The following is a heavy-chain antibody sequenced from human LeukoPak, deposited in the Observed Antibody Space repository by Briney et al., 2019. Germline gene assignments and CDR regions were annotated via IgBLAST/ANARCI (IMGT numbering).Heavy chain of an antibody. CDR2: FDPEDGET. J-gene: IGHJ4*02. Sequence: ASVKVSCKVSGYTLTELSMRWVRQAPGKGLEWMGGFDPEDGETIYAQKFQGRVTMTEDTSTDTAYMELSSLRSEDTAVYYCATVVYCSGGSCYYPDYWGQGTLVTVSS. D-gene: IGHD2-15*01. V-gene: IGHV1-24*01. CDR1: GYTLTELS. CDR3: ATVVYCSGGSCYYPDY.